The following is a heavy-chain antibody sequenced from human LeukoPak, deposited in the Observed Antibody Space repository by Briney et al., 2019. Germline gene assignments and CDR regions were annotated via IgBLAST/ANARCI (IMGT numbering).Heavy chain of an antibody. Sequence: GGSLRLSCAASGFTFSSYATSWVRQAPGKGLEWVSAISGSGGSTYYADSVKGRFTISRDNSKNTLYLQMNSLRAEDTAVYYCAKAGEWELLHYFDYWGQGTLVTVSS. D-gene: IGHD1-26*01. V-gene: IGHV3-23*01. CDR1: GFTFSSYA. CDR3: AKAGEWELLHYFDY. J-gene: IGHJ4*02. CDR2: ISGSGGST.